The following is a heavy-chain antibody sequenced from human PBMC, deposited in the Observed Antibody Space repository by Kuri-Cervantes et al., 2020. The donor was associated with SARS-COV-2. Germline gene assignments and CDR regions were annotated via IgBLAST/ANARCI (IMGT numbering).Heavy chain of an antibody. Sequence: GGSLRLSCKASGGTFSSYAISWVRQAPGQGLEWMGGIIPFFGTPSYAQRFQGRVTITADEPTRTVYMEMSSLTLEDTAVYFCARDVGYGGSSELDIPYFDFWGQGTLVTVSS. CDR2: IIPFFGTP. CDR1: GGTFSSYA. D-gene: IGHD4-23*01. CDR3: ARDVGYGGSSELDIPYFDF. V-gene: IGHV1-69*01. J-gene: IGHJ4*02.